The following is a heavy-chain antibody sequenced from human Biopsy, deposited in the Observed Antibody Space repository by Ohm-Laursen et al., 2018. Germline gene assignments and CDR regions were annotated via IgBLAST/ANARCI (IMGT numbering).Heavy chain of an antibody. Sequence: SLRLSCAASGFTFSQYWMTWVRQAPGKGLEWVSSISASSSYIHYADSVKGRFTVSRDNAKNSLYLQMNSLRAADTAIYYCATELLPPGVGGPWLDSWGQGTPVTVSS. J-gene: IGHJ5*01. CDR2: ISASSSYI. CDR1: GFTFSQYW. CDR3: ATELLPPGVGGPWLDS. V-gene: IGHV3-21*06. D-gene: IGHD3-16*01.